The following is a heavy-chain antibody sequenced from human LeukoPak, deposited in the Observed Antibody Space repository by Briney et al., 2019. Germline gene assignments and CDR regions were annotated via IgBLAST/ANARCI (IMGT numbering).Heavy chain of an antibody. CDR2: VCSNNST. V-gene: IGHV3-53*01. CDR3: ARGITMMIVAPGY. CDR1: GFTFSRNY. Sequence: GGSLRLSCAASGFTFSRNYMTWVRQAPGKGLEWVSVVCSNNSTYYADSVKGRFTISRDSSNNTLYLQMSSLRVEDTAIYYCARGITMMIVAPGYWGQGTLVTVSS. D-gene: IGHD3-22*01. J-gene: IGHJ4*02.